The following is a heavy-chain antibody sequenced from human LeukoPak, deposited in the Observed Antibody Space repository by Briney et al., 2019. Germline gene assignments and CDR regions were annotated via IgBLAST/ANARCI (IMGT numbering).Heavy chain of an antibody. J-gene: IGHJ5*02. D-gene: IGHD5-12*01. CDR1: GYTFTSYG. Sequence: ASVKVSCKASGYTFTSYGISWVRQAPGQGLEWMGWISAYNGNANYAQKLQGRVTITADESTSTAYMELSSLRSEDTAVYYCARWLHGTSSPLDPWGQGTLVTVSS. CDR2: ISAYNGNA. CDR3: ARWLHGTSSPLDP. V-gene: IGHV1-18*01.